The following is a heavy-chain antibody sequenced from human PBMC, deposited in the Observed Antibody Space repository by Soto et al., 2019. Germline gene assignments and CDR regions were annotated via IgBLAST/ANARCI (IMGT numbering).Heavy chain of an antibody. J-gene: IGHJ3*02. Sequence: TLSLTCTVSGGSISSHYWSWIRQSPGKGLEWIGYIYYSGTTNYSPSLKSRVTISVDTSKNQFSLKLSSVTAADTAIYYCARDGASHNWNFPDAFDIWGQGTMVTVSS. CDR1: GGSISSHY. V-gene: IGHV4-59*11. D-gene: IGHD1-20*01. CDR3: ARDGASHNWNFPDAFDI. CDR2: IYYSGTT.